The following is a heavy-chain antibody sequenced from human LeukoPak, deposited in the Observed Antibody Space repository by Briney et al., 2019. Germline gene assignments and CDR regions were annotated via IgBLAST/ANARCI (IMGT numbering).Heavy chain of an antibody. D-gene: IGHD6-19*01. Sequence: ASVKVSCKASGYTFTGYYMHWVRQAPGQGLEGMGWINPNSGGTDYAQKLQGRVTMTTDTSTSTAYMELRSLRSDDTAVYYCARAAGIAVAVDYWGQGTLVTVSS. CDR1: GYTFTGYY. V-gene: IGHV1-2*02. J-gene: IGHJ4*02. CDR3: ARAAGIAVAVDY. CDR2: INPNSGGT.